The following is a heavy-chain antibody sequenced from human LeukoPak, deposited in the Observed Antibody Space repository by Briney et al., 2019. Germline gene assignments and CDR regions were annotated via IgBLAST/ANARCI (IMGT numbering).Heavy chain of an antibody. V-gene: IGHV3-23*01. J-gene: IGHJ4*02. CDR3: AKVGATMIVVVISEFDY. D-gene: IGHD3-22*01. Sequence: GGSLRLSCAASGFTFSSYAMSWVRQAPGKGLEWVSAISGSGGSTYYADSVKGRFTISRDNSKNTLYLQMNSLRAEDTAVYYCAKVGATMIVVVISEFDYWGQGTLVTVSS. CDR1: GFTFSSYA. CDR2: ISGSGGST.